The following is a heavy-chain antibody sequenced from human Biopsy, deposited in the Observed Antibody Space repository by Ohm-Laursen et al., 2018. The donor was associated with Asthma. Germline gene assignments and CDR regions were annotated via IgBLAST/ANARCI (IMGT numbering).Heavy chain of an antibody. J-gene: IGHJ4*02. CDR2: ISSSGSTK. CDR3: ASRGGDFWSGYYMDY. CDR1: RFTYE. D-gene: IGHD3-3*01. V-gene: IGHV3-48*03. Sequence: SLRLSCAALRFTYEMHWVRQAPGKGLEWVSSISSSGSTKYPAESVQGRFTISRDNAQKSLFLQMSSLTAEDTAVYYCASRGGDFWSGYYMDYWGQGMLVTVSS.